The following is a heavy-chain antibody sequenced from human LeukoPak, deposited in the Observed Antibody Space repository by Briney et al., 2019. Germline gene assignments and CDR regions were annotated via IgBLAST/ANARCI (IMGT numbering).Heavy chain of an antibody. Sequence: GGTLRLSCAASGFTFISYGMSWVRQAPGKGLEWGSGITGSGGSTYYADSVKGRFTISRDNSKNTLYLQINSLRAEDTAVYYCAKDRLAYSYAQPFDYWGQGTLVTVSS. D-gene: IGHD5-18*01. CDR2: ITGSGGST. V-gene: IGHV3-23*01. CDR3: AKDRLAYSYAQPFDY. J-gene: IGHJ4*02. CDR1: GFTFISYG.